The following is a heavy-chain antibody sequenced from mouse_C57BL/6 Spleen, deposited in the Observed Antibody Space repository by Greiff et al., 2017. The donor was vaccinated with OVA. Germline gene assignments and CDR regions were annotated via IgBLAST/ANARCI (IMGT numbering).Heavy chain of an antibody. CDR1: GFNIKNTY. J-gene: IGHJ4*01. V-gene: IGHV14-3*01. D-gene: IGHD2-5*01. CDR3: ARKGYSNYDARDY. CDR2: IDPANGNT. Sequence: DVKLQESVAELVRPGASVKLSCTASGFNIKNTYMHWVKQRPEQGLEWIGRIDPANGNTKYAPKFQGKATITADTSSNTAYLQLSSLTSEDTAIYYCARKGYSNYDARDYWGQGTSVTVSS.